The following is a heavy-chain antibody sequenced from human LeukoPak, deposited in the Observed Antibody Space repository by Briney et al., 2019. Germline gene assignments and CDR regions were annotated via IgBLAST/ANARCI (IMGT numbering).Heavy chain of an antibody. Sequence: GGSLRLSCAASGFTFSSYAMHWVRQAPGKGLEWVAVISYDGSNKYYADSVKGRFTISRDNSKNTLYLQMNSLRAEDTAVYYCAKDYDLWSGPYYYYYGMDVWGQGTTVTVSS. V-gene: IGHV3-30-3*01. J-gene: IGHJ6*02. D-gene: IGHD3-3*01. CDR3: AKDYDLWSGPYYYYYGMDV. CDR2: ISYDGSNK. CDR1: GFTFSSYA.